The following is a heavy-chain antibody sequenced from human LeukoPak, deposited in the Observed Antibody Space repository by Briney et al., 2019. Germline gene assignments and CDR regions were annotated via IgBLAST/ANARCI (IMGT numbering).Heavy chain of an antibody. CDR1: GFTFSSYG. Sequence: GGSLRLSCAASGFTFSSYGVSWVRQAPGKGLEWVSAISGSGGSTYYADSVKGRFTISRDNSKNTLYLQMNSLRAEDTAVYYCAKKLPGYYDSSGYVGWGQGTLVTVSS. V-gene: IGHV3-23*01. D-gene: IGHD3-22*01. J-gene: IGHJ4*02. CDR3: AKKLPGYYDSSGYVG. CDR2: ISGSGGST.